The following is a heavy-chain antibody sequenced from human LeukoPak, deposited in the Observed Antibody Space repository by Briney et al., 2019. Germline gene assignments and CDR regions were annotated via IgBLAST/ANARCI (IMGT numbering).Heavy chain of an antibody. CDR2: INHSGST. D-gene: IGHD3-9*01. CDR1: GGSFSGYY. J-gene: IGHJ4*02. V-gene: IGHV4-34*01. Sequence: SETLSLTCAVYGGSFSGYYWSWIRQPPEKGLEWIGEINHSGSTNYNPSLKSRVTISVDTSKNQFSLKLSSVTAADTAVYYCARGVPVLRYFDWLSPPAKNYALDYWGQGTLVTVSS. CDR3: ARGVPVLRYFDWLSPPAKNYALDY.